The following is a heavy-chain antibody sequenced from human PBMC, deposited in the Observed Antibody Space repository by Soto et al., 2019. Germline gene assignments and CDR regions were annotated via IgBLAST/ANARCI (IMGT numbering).Heavy chain of an antibody. CDR2: ISYDASNK. J-gene: IGHJ4*02. CDR3: ARPFSSGWYGDFDY. CDR1: GGTFSSYA. Sequence: QVQLVQSGAEVKKPGSSVKVSCKASGGTFSSYAMHWVRRAPGKGLEWVAVISYDASNKYYADSVKGRFTISRDNSKKTMYLQMSSLRAEDTAVYYCARPFSSGWYGDFDYWGQGTLVTVSS. D-gene: IGHD6-19*01. V-gene: IGHV3-30-3*01.